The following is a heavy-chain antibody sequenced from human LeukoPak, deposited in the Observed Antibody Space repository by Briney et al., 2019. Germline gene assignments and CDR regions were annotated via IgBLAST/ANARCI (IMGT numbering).Heavy chain of an antibody. CDR2: IWYAGSNK. CDR1: GFTFSSYG. Sequence: QPGRSLRLSCAASGFTFSSYGMHWVRQAPGKGLEWVAVIWYAGSNKYYADSVKGRFTISRDNSKNTLYLQMNSLRAEDTAVYYCAKEAIAAAGVNWFDPWGQGTLVTVSS. J-gene: IGHJ5*02. CDR3: AKEAIAAAGVNWFDP. V-gene: IGHV3-33*06. D-gene: IGHD6-13*01.